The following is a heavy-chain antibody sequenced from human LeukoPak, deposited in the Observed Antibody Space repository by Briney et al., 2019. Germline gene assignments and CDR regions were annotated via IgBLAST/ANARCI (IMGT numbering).Heavy chain of an antibody. Sequence: GGSLRLSCAASGLTFSNYWMNWVRQAPGKGLEWVANIKEDGSEKYYVDSVKGRFTISRDNAKNSLYLQMNSLRAEDTAVYYCAREIVPAAKGNWFDPWGQGTLVTVSS. CDR2: IKEDGSEK. CDR1: GLTFSNYW. D-gene: IGHD2-2*01. J-gene: IGHJ5*02. CDR3: AREIVPAAKGNWFDP. V-gene: IGHV3-7*01.